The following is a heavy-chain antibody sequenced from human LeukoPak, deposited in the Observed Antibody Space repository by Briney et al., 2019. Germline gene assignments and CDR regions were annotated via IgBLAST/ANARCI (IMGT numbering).Heavy chain of an antibody. CDR1: GGSISHYY. Sequence: SETLSLTCTVSGGSISHYYWSWIRQPPGKGLEWIGYIYYSGSTNYNPSLKSRVTISVDTSKNQFSLKLSSVTAADTAVYYCARRAERNTVWGQGTLVTVSS. CDR3: ARRAERNTV. J-gene: IGHJ4*02. V-gene: IGHV4-59*01. D-gene: IGHD1-26*01. CDR2: IYYSGST.